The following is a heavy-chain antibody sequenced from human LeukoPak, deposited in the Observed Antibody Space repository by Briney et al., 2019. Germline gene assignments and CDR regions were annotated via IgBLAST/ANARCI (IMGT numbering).Heavy chain of an antibody. D-gene: IGHD3-10*01. Sequence: PSGTLSLTCAVSGGSIISSNWWSWVRQPPGKGLEWIGEIYHSGSTNYNPSLKSRVTISVDTSKNQFSLKLGSVTAADTAVYYCARAYFYGSGSYYSFDYWGQGTLVTVSS. CDR3: ARAYFYGSGSYYSFDY. V-gene: IGHV4-4*02. J-gene: IGHJ4*02. CDR2: IYHSGST. CDR1: GGSIISSNW.